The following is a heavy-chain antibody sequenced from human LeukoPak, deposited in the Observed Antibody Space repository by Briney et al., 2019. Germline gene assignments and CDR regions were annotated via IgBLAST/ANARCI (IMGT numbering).Heavy chain of an antibody. CDR1: GFTFTNAW. Sequence: GGSLRLSCAASGFTFTNAWMSWVRQAPGKGLEWVGRIKSNAAGGTADYAAPVKGRFTISRDDSQNTLYLQLNSLKIEDTALYYCTTTTVTTDGLDVWGQGTTVTVSS. V-gene: IGHV3-15*01. J-gene: IGHJ6*02. CDR3: TTTTVTTDGLDV. CDR2: IKSNAAGGTA. D-gene: IGHD4-17*01.